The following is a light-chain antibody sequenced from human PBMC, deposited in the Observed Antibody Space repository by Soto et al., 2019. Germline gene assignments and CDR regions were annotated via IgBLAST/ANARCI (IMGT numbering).Light chain of an antibody. CDR3: QQYNNWWT. Sequence: EIVMTQSPATLSVSPEERVTLSCRASQSVSSSLAWYQQKPGQAPRLLIYGASTRAIGIPGRFSGSGSETEFTLTISSLQSEDFAVYYCQQYNNWWTFGQGTEVETK. CDR1: QSVSSS. CDR2: GAS. V-gene: IGKV3-15*01. J-gene: IGKJ1*01.